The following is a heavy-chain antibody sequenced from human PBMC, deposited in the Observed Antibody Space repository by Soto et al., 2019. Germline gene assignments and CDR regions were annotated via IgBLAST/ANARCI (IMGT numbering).Heavy chain of an antibody. V-gene: IGHV4-61*01. Sequence: QVQLQESGPGLVEPSETLSLTCTVSGGSVSSGSYYWSWIRQPPGKGLEWIGYIYYSGSTNYNPSLKSRVTIGVETSKNEFCLKLSSVTAADTAVYYYASYYDSSGYPSFDCWGQGTLVTVSS. CDR3: ASYYDSSGYPSFDC. CDR1: GGSVSSGSYY. J-gene: IGHJ4*02. CDR2: IYYSGST. D-gene: IGHD3-22*01.